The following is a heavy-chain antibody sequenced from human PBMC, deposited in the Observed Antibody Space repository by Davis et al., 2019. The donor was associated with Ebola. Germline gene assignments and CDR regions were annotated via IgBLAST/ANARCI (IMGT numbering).Heavy chain of an antibody. Sequence: PSETLSLTCTVSGGSISSYYWSWIRQPPGKGLEWIGYIYYSGSTNYNPSLKSRVTISVDTSKNQFSLKLSSVTAADTAVYYCARWGIAAGGHFDYWGQGTLVTVSS. V-gene: IGHV4-59*08. CDR2: IYYSGST. D-gene: IGHD6-13*01. J-gene: IGHJ4*02. CDR3: ARWGIAAGGHFDY. CDR1: GGSISSYY.